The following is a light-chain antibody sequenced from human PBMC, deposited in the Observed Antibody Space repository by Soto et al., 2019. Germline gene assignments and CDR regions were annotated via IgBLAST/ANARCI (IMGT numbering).Light chain of an antibody. Sequence: QSVLTQPLSVYGAPGQRGTIFCTGSSSNIGAGYDVHWYQQLPGRAPKLLIYANSNRPSGVPDRFSGSRSGTSASLAITGLQAEDEADYSCQSYDSSLSGFYVFGTGTKVTVL. V-gene: IGLV1-40*01. CDR1: SSNIGAGYD. CDR2: ANS. CDR3: QSYDSSLSGFYV. J-gene: IGLJ1*01.